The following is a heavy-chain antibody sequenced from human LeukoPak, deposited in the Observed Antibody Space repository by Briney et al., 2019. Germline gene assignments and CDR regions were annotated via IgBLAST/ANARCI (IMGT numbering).Heavy chain of an antibody. CDR2: INWNGGST. J-gene: IGHJ4*02. D-gene: IGHD3-10*01. CDR3: ARVEALYNSGSVWAY. CDR1: GFTFDDYG. V-gene: IGHV3-20*04. Sequence: GGSLRLSCAASGFTFDDYGMSWVRQAPGKGLEWVSGINWNGGSTGYADSVKGRFTISRDNAKNSLYLQVNSLRAEDTAVYYCARVEALYNSGSVWAYWGQGTLVTVSS.